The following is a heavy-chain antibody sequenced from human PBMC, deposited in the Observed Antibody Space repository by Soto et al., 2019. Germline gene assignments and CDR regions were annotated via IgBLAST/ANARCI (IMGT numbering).Heavy chain of an antibody. CDR1: GFTFNIYA. J-gene: IGHJ1*01. Sequence: EVQLLESGGGLVQPGGSLRLSCAASGFTFNIYAMSWVRQAPGKGLEWVSAFSGSGGGTYYADSVEGRFTISRDNSNNTLYLQMSSLRAEDTAVYYCAKCGYDSSGRLLRYFRHWGQGTLVTVSS. D-gene: IGHD3-22*01. CDR2: FSGSGGGT. CDR3: AKCGYDSSGRLLRYFRH. V-gene: IGHV3-23*01.